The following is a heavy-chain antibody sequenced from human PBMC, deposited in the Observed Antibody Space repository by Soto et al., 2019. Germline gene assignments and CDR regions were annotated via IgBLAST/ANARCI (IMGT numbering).Heavy chain of an antibody. D-gene: IGHD2-2*01. CDR2: ISSSGSTI. Sequence: GGSLRLSCAASGFTFSDYYMSWIRQAPGKGLEWVSYISSSGSTIYYADSVKGRFTISRDNAKNSLYLQMNSLRAEDTAVYYCAREAAEDIVVVPAADDYWGQGTLVTVSS. CDR1: GFTFSDYY. CDR3: AREAAEDIVVVPAADDY. J-gene: IGHJ4*02. V-gene: IGHV3-11*01.